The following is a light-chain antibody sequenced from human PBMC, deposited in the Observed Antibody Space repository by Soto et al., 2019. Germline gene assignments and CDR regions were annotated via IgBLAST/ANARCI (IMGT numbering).Light chain of an antibody. CDR1: SSDIRAYNR. J-gene: IGLJ1*01. Sequence: QSSLTQPPSASGTPAQAVTISCTGTSSDIRAYNRLSWYQQHPGKAPKVLISEVNKRPSGLTDRFSASKSGNTASLTVYGLQAAAEAAYYCRSDTERNNXLYVFGTGTKVX. V-gene: IGLV2-8*01. CDR2: EVN. CDR3: RSDTERNNXLYV.